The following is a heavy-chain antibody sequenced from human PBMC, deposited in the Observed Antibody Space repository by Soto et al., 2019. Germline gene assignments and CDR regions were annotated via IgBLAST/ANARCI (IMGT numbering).Heavy chain of an antibody. J-gene: IGHJ4*02. D-gene: IGHD3-22*01. CDR1: GFTFSSYS. CDR2: ISSSSSYI. Sequence: GGSLRLSCAASGFTFSSYSMNWVRQAPGKGLEWVSSISSSSSYIYYADSVKGRFTISRDNAKNSLYLQMNSLRAEDTAVYYCARDTPPYYYDSSGYLTYWGQGTLVTVSS. CDR3: ARDTPPYYYDSSGYLTY. V-gene: IGHV3-21*01.